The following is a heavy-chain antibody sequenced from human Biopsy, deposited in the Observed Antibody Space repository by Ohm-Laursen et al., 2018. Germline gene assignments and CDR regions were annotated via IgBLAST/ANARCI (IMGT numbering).Heavy chain of an antibody. D-gene: IGHD1-1*01. CDR1: GYTLTELS. CDR3: AADINVWNVNY. CDR2: FAPENGKT. J-gene: IGHJ4*02. Sequence: ASVKVSCKFSGYTLTELSMHWVRQAPGRGLEWMGGFAPENGKTIYAQKFQGRVTMTEDTSTDAAYMELSSLRSEDTAVYYCAADINVWNVNYWGQGTQVTVSS. V-gene: IGHV1-24*01.